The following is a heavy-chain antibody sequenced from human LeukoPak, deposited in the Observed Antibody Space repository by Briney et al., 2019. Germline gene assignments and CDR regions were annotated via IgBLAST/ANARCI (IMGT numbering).Heavy chain of an antibody. CDR2: ISSSSSYI. V-gene: IGHV3-21*01. CDR1: GFTFSSYS. J-gene: IGHJ4*02. CDR3: ARGPTYYYDSSGYYGDY. Sequence: GGSLRLSCAASGFTFSSYSMNWVRQAPGKGLEWVSSISSSSSYIYYADSVKGRFTISRDNAKNSLYLQMNSLRAEDTAVYYCARGPTYYYDSSGYYGDYWGQGTLVTVSS. D-gene: IGHD3-22*01.